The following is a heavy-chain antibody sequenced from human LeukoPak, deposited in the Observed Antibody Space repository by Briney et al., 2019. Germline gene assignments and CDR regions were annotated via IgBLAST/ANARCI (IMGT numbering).Heavy chain of an antibody. D-gene: IGHD3-10*01. CDR2: IWHDGSHK. CDR3: ARKIFGSGSYPDF. V-gene: IGHV3-33*01. J-gene: IGHJ4*02. Sequence: PGGSLRLSCAASGFAFNTYAMHWVRQAPGQGLEWVALIWHDGSHKFYSNSVRGQFTISRDNSKNTVSLQMNNLRPEDTAVYYCARKIFGSGSYPDFWGQGTLVTASS. CDR1: GFAFNTYA.